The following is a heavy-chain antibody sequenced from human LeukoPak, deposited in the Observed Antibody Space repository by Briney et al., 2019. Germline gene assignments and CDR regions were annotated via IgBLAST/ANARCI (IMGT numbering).Heavy chain of an antibody. Sequence: SETLSLTCTVSGGSISSYYWSWIRQPPGKGLEWIGYIYYSGSTNYNPSLKSRVTISVDTSKNQFSLKLSSVTAADTAVYYCAREEVLYCSSTSCYSSNFDYWGQGTLVTVSS. CDR2: IYYSGST. D-gene: IGHD2-2*01. CDR1: GGSISSYY. J-gene: IGHJ4*02. CDR3: AREEVLYCSSTSCYSSNFDY. V-gene: IGHV4-59*12.